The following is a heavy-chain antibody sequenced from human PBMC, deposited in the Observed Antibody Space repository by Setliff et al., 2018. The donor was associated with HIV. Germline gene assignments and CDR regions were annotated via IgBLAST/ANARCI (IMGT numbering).Heavy chain of an antibody. Sequence: SVKVSFKAPGGTFRKYSINWVRQAPGQGLEWMGGVIPIFGSTTFAQKFQGRVTITADESKDTVEMELSSLTSEDTAVYYCARDDHYYDMGSILSDWFFDVWDRGTLVTVSS. J-gene: IGHJ2*01. CDR2: VIPIFGST. D-gene: IGHD3-22*01. CDR1: GGTFRKYS. CDR3: ARDDHYYDMGSILSDWFFDV. V-gene: IGHV1-69*13.